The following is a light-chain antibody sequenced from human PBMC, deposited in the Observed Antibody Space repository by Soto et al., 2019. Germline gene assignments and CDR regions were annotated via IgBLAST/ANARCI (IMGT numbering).Light chain of an antibody. CDR1: QSISSW. CDR2: DAS. J-gene: IGKJ2*01. V-gene: IGKV1-5*01. Sequence: DIQMTQSPSTLSASVGDRVTITCRASQSISSWLGWYQQKPGKAPKLLIYDASSLESGVPSRFSGSGSGTEFTLTISSLQPDDFATYYCQQYNSYSGTFGQGTKLEIK. CDR3: QQYNSYSGT.